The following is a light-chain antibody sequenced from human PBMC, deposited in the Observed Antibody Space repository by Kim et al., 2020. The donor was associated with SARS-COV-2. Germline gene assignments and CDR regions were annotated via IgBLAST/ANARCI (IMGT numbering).Light chain of an antibody. CDR1: QSVSNF. V-gene: IGKV3-11*01. Sequence: EIVLTQFPATLSLSPGETATLSCRASQSVSNFLAWYQQKPGQAPRLLIYDASNRAPGIPARFSASGSGTDFTLTISSLEPEDFAVYYCQQRTTWPPFTFGQGTKL. CDR3: QQRTTWPPFT. CDR2: DAS. J-gene: IGKJ2*01.